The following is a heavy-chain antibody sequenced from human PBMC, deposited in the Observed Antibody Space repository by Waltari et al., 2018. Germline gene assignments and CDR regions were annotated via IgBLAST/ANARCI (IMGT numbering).Heavy chain of an antibody. J-gene: IGHJ4*02. D-gene: IGHD5-12*01. Sequence: QVQLVQSGAEVKKPGSSVTVSCKASGGTFSSYTLHWVRQAPGQGLEWMGRIIPILGIANYAQKFQGRVTITADKSTSTAYMELSSLRSEDTAVYYCARDVDNSGDDWGQGTLVTVSS. V-gene: IGHV1-69*08. CDR2: IIPILGIA. CDR1: GGTFSSYT. CDR3: ARDVDNSGDD.